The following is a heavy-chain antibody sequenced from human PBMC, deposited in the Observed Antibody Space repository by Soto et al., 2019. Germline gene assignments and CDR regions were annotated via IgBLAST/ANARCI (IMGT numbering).Heavy chain of an antibody. V-gene: IGHV1-46*01. Sequence: ASEKDCSKASNARLSSHFNHWVRQAPGEGPEWMGLITPVPNSASYSKEFQGRRTLTSDMRSRTVSMQLSNLRSDDPAVYYCAGASSRVAPVVAAYWGQGTRGAVAS. CDR2: ITPVPNSA. D-gene: IGHD2-15*01. J-gene: IGHJ4*02. CDR1: NARLSSHF. CDR3: AGASSRVAPVVAAY.